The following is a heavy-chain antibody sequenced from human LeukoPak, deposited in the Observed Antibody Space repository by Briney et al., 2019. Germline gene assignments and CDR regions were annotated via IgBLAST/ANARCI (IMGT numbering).Heavy chain of an antibody. J-gene: IGHJ4*02. CDR1: GFTFSSYW. Sequence: GGSLRLSCAASGFTFSSYWMSWVRQAPGKGLEWVANIKQDGSEKFYVDSVKGRFTISRDNAKNSVYLQLNSLRAEDTAVYYCARDLRKVEATKDYWGQGTLVTVSS. CDR3: ARDLRKVEATKDY. CDR2: IKQDGSEK. D-gene: IGHD1-1*01. V-gene: IGHV3-7*01.